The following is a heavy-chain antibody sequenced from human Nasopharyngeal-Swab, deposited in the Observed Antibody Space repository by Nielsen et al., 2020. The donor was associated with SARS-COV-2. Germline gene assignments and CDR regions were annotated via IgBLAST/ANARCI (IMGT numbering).Heavy chain of an antibody. CDR3: ARAPSSFQFFFRDRGEAFDV. J-gene: IGHJ3*01. V-gene: IGHV4-34*01. Sequence: ESLKISCGVPGGSFSGYYWNWIRQTPEKGLQWIGEINDRGNMDHNPSLKSRVTMSVDTSKNQFSLRLSSVTAADTAVYYCARAPSSFQFFFRDRGEAFDVWGQGTTVIVSS. CDR1: GGSFSGYY. CDR2: INDRGNM. D-gene: IGHD3-16*02.